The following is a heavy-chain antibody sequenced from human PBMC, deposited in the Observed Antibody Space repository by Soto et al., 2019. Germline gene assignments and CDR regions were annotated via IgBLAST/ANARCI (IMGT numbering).Heavy chain of an antibody. V-gene: IGHV4-30-4*01. CDR2: VFYTGST. J-gene: IGHJ5*02. CDR1: GYSIRSNDYF. CDR3: ARSPVRFRWEGGLDA. D-gene: IGHD1-26*01. Sequence: VQLQESGPGLVKPSQTLSLTCNVSGYSIRSNDYFWNWIRQPPGKGLEWLGYVFYTGSTDYNPSLRSRLSISLDTSKNQFSLRLKSVTAADTAVYYCARSPVRFRWEGGLDAWGQGSLVVVSS.